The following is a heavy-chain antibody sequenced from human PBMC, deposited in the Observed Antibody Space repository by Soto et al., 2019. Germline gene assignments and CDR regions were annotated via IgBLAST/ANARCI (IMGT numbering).Heavy chain of an antibody. CDR3: ARGMSLNRWRDDYDLFDP. V-gene: IGHV4-30-4*01. J-gene: IGHJ5*02. CDR2: IYYSGST. CDR1: GGSISSGDYY. D-gene: IGHD3-3*01. Sequence: SETLSLTCTVSGGSISSGDYYWSWIRQPPGKGLEWIGYIYYSGSTYYNPSLKSRVTISVDTSKNQFSLKLSSVTAADTAVYYCARGMSLNRWRDDYDLFDPWGQGTLVTVSS.